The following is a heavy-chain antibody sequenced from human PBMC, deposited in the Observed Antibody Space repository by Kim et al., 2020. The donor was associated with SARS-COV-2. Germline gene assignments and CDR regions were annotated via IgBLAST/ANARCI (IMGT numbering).Heavy chain of an antibody. V-gene: IGHV3-30*18. D-gene: IGHD6-19*01. Sequence: GGSLRLSCAASGFTFSSYGMHWVRQAPGKGLEWVAVISYDGSNKYYADSVKGRFTISRDNSKNTLYLQMNSLRAEDTAVYYCAKDKSAWGLAVAGTPAGRWGQGTLVTVSS. J-gene: IGHJ4*02. CDR1: GFTFSSYG. CDR2: ISYDGSNK. CDR3: AKDKSAWGLAVAGTPAGR.